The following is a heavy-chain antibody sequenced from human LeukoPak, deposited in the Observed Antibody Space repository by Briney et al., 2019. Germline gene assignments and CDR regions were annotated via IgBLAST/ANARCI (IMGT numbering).Heavy chain of an antibody. CDR3: ARAGMTFFDY. CDR1: GFTFSSYA. V-gene: IGHV3-30*04. Sequence: GGSLRLSCAASGFTFSSYAMHWVRQAPGKGLEWVAVISYDGSNKYYADSVKGRFTISRDNSKNTLYLQINSLRAEDTAVYYCARAGMTFFDYWGQGTLVTVSS. J-gene: IGHJ4*02. CDR2: ISYDGSNK.